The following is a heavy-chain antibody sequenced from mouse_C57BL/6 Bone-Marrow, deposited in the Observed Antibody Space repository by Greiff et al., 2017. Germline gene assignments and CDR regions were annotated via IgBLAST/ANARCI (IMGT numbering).Heavy chain of an antibody. J-gene: IGHJ1*03. Sequence: EVKLVESGGGLVQPGGSMKLSCAASGFTFSDAWMDWVRQSPEQGLEWVAEIRNKANNHATYYVESVIGRFTISRDDSKSSVYLQMISLRAEDTGDYYCTSAGSNWYCDVGGTGTTVTVSS. D-gene: IGHD1-1*01. CDR2: IRNKANNHAT. CDR1: GFTFSDAW. V-gene: IGHV6-6*01. CDR3: TSAGSNWYCDV.